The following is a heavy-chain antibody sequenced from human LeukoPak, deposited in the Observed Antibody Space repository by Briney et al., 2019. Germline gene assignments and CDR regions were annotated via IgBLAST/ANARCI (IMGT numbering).Heavy chain of an antibody. D-gene: IGHD3-9*01. CDR3: ARSPTGYYDILTGSNWFDP. V-gene: IGHV1-69*05. CDR1: GGTFSSYA. CDR2: IIPIFGTA. J-gene: IGHJ5*02. Sequence: SVKVSCKASGGTFSSYAISWVRQAPGQGLEWMGGIIPIFGTANYAQKLQGRVTMTTETSTSTAYMELRSLRSDDTAVYYCARSPTGYYDILTGSNWFDPWGQGTLVTVSS.